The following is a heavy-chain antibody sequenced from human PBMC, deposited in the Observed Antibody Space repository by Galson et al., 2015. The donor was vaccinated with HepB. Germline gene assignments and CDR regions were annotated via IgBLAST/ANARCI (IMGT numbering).Heavy chain of an antibody. CDR2: INAGNGNT. CDR1: GYTFTSYA. CDR3: ATAPRAKFWVTMVQGVISANAFDI. D-gene: IGHD3-10*01. Sequence: SVKVSCKASGYTFTSYAMHWVRQAPGQRLEWMGWINAGNGNTKYSQKFQGRVTITRDTSASTAYMELSSLRSEDTAVYYCATAPRAKFWVTMVQGVISANAFDIWGQGTMVTVSS. V-gene: IGHV1-3*01. J-gene: IGHJ3*02.